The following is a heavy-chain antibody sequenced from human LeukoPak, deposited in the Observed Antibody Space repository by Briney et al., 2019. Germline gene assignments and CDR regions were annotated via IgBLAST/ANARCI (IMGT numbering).Heavy chain of an antibody. CDR1: GFTFSSYW. Sequence: GGSLRLSCAASGFTFSSYWMHWVRQAPGKGLVWVSRINSDGSSTSYADSVKGRFTISRDNAKNTLYLQMNSLRAEDTAVYYCASVGSYYYYYYMDVWGKGTTVTVS. CDR3: ASVGSYYYYYYMDV. V-gene: IGHV3-74*01. D-gene: IGHD1-26*01. J-gene: IGHJ6*03. CDR2: INSDGSST.